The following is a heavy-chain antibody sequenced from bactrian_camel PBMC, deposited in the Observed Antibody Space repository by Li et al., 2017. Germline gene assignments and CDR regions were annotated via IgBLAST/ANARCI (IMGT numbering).Heavy chain of an antibody. CDR3: VAAGSPRNSLAQNY. J-gene: IGHJ4*01. CDR1: GFVFGTYL. D-gene: IGHD1*01. V-gene: IGHV3S1*01. CDR2: IDGGGGTT. Sequence: HVQLVESGGGLVQPGGSLRLSCTASGFVFGTYLMYWVRQAPGKGLEWVSTIDGGGGTTHYADSVKGRFIISRDNAKNTVYLQMNSLTSEDTALYYCVAAGSPRNSLAQNYWGQGTQVTVS.